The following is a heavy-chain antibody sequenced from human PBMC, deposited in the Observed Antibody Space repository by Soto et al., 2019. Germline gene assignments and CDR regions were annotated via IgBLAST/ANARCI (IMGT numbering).Heavy chain of an antibody. CDR3: AKHRRSSGWYDFDY. D-gene: IGHD6-19*01. V-gene: IGHV3-9*01. Sequence: EVQLVESGGGLVQPGRSLRLSCAASGFTFDDYAMHWVRQAPGKGLEWVSGISWNSGSIGYADSVKGRFTISRDNAKNSLYLQMNSLRAEDTALYYCAKHRRSSGWYDFDYWGQGTLVTVSS. CDR1: GFTFDDYA. J-gene: IGHJ4*02. CDR2: ISWNSGSI.